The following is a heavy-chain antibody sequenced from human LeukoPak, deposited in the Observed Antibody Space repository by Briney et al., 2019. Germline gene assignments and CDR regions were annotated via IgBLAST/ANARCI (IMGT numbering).Heavy chain of an antibody. CDR1: GFTFSSYS. CDR2: ISSSSSYI. Sequence: KTGGSLRLSCAASGFTFSSYSMNWVRQAPGKGLEWVSSISSSSSYIYYANSVKGRFTISRDNAKNSLYLQMNSLRAEDTAVYYCARRLRYDFWSPNYYFDYWGQGTLVTVSS. D-gene: IGHD3-3*01. V-gene: IGHV3-21*01. CDR3: ARRLRYDFWSPNYYFDY. J-gene: IGHJ4*02.